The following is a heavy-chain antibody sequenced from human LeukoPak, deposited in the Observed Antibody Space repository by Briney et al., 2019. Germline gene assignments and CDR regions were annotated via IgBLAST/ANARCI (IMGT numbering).Heavy chain of an antibody. CDR2: IYYSGST. CDR1: GGSISGGGYY. D-gene: IGHD6-13*01. V-gene: IGHV4-31*03. CDR3: ARDHLAAAGPLYYYYGMDV. Sequence: SETLSLTCTVSGGSISGGGYYWSWIRQHPGKGLEWIGYIYYSGSTYYNPSLKSRVTISVDTSKNQFSLKLSSVAAADTAVYYCARDHLAAAGPLYYYYGMDVWGQGTTVTVSS. J-gene: IGHJ6*02.